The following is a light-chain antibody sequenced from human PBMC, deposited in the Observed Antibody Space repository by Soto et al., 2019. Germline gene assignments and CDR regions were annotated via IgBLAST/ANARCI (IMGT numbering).Light chain of an antibody. J-gene: IGLJ3*02. CDR3: SSYAGSWL. CDR2: EGT. CDR1: SSDVGSYNL. V-gene: IGLV2-23*01. Sequence: QSVLTQPASVSGSPGQSITISCTGTSSDVGSYNLVSWYQQHPGKAPKLMIYEGTKRPSGVSDRFSGSKSGNTSSLTISGLQAEDEADYYCSSYAGSWLFGGGTQLTVL.